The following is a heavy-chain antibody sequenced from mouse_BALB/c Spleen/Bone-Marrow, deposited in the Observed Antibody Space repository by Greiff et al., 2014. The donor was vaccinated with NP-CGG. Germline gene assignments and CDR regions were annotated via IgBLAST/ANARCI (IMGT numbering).Heavy chain of an antibody. D-gene: IGHD4-1*01. CDR2: IDPANEHT. CDR1: VFNLQDTY. V-gene: IGHV14-3*02. CDR3: ASLTGTFDY. Sequence: EFHLPPSGAELVPPGASVTFSFPSSVFNLQDTYIHWVKQRPEQCLEWIGSIDPANEHTKYDPNFQGKATITADTSSNTAYLQLSSLTSEDTAVYYCASLTGTFDYWGQGSTLTVSS. J-gene: IGHJ2*01.